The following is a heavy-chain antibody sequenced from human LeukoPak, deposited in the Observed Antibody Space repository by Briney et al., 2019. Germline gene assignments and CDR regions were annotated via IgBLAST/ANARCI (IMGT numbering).Heavy chain of an antibody. CDR1: GGTFSSYA. J-gene: IGHJ4*02. V-gene: IGHV1-69*06. Sequence: ASVKVSCKASGGTFSSYAISWVRQAPGQGLEWMGRIIPIFGTANYAQKFQGRVTITADKSTSTAYMELSSLRSEDTAVYYCASTTVTNVVDYWGQGTLVTVSS. CDR2: IIPIFGTA. CDR3: ASTTVTNVVDY. D-gene: IGHD4-17*01.